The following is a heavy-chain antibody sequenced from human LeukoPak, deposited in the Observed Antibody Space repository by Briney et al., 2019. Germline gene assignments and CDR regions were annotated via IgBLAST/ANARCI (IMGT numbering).Heavy chain of an antibody. Sequence: GGSLRLSCAASGFNFSSHWMHWVRHAPGKGLVWVSRLRSSGNGTTYADSVKGRFTISRDNAKNTLFLQMNRLRIEDTAVYYCVRGREVRGRSMDVWGKGTTVIVSP. J-gene: IGHJ6*04. D-gene: IGHD3-10*01. CDR3: VRGREVRGRSMDV. V-gene: IGHV3-74*03. CDR2: LRSSGNGT. CDR1: GFNFSSHW.